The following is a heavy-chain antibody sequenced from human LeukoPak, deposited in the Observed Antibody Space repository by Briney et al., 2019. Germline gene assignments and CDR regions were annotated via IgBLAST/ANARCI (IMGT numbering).Heavy chain of an antibody. CDR2: IYSGGTT. Sequence: PGGSLRLSCTASGFTVGNSYMNWVRQAPGKGLEWVALIYSGGTTNYADSVKGRFTISRDNSKNTLYLQMTNVRVEDTAVYYCARDPPGIAASVSGGWGQGTLVTVSS. J-gene: IGHJ4*02. CDR1: GFTVGNSY. V-gene: IGHV3-53*01. D-gene: IGHD6-13*01. CDR3: ARDPPGIAASVSGG.